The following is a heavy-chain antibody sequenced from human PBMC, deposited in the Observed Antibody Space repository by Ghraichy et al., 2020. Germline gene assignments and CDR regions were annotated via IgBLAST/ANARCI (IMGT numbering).Heavy chain of an antibody. CDR1: GGSISSYY. CDR3: ARDTGPAASGMDV. CDR2: IYYSGST. Sequence: SETLSLTCTVSGGSISSYYWSWIRQPPGKGLEWIGYIYYSGSTNYNPSLKSRVTISVDTSKNQFSLKLSSVTAADTAVYYCARDTGPAASGMDVWGQGTTVTVSS. V-gene: IGHV4-59*01. J-gene: IGHJ6*02. D-gene: IGHD2-2*01.